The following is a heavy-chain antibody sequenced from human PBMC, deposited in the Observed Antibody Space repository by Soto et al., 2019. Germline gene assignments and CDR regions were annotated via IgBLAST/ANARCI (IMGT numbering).Heavy chain of an antibody. CDR3: ARDPTEGWGTIQGAFDI. CDR1: GGSISSGGYY. J-gene: IGHJ3*02. V-gene: IGHV4-31*03. D-gene: IGHD3-16*01. CDR2: SYYSGST. Sequence: QVQLQESGPGLVKPSQTLSLTCTVSGGSISSGGYYWSWIRQHPGKGLEWIGYSYYSGSTYYNPSLKSRVKISVDTSKNQFSLKLSSVTAADTAVYYCARDPTEGWGTIQGAFDIWGQGTMVTVSS.